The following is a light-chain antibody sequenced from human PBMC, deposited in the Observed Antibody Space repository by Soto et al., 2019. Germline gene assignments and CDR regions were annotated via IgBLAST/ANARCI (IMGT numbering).Light chain of an antibody. V-gene: IGKV1-33*01. J-gene: IGKJ4*01. CDR2: GGS. CDR1: QAIRNY. CDR3: QQYDTLPPT. Sequence: DIQMTQSPSSLSASVGDRVTITCQASQAIRNYVNWYQQRPGTAPKLLIYGGSTLETGVPSRFSGRGSAADFTLTISSLQPEDIATYYCQQYDTLPPTFGGGTKVEIK.